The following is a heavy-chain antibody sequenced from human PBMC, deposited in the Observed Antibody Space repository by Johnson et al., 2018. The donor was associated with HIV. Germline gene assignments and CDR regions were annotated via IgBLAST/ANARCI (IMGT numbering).Heavy chain of an antibody. CDR3: AKDRLFGSGAPPQAFDI. V-gene: IGHV3-7*03. Sequence: VQLVESGGGLVQPGGSLRLSCAASGFTVSSNYMSWVRQAPGKGLEWVANIKQDGSEKYYVDSVKGRFTISRDNAKNSLYLQMNSLRAEDTAVYYCAKDRLFGSGAPPQAFDIWGQGTMVTVSS. CDR2: IKQDGSEK. J-gene: IGHJ3*02. CDR1: GFTVSSNY. D-gene: IGHD3-10*01.